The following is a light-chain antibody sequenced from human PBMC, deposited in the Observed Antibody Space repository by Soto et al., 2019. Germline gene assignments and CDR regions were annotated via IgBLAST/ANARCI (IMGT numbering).Light chain of an antibody. CDR2: DVS. Sequence: QSALTQPPSASGSPGQSVTISCTGTSSDVGGYNYVSWYQQHPGKAPKLMIYDVSKRPSGVPDRFSASKSGNTASLTVSGFQAEDEADYYCSSYAGRNSYVFGAGTKVTV. J-gene: IGLJ1*01. V-gene: IGLV2-8*01. CDR3: SSYAGRNSYV. CDR1: SSDVGGYNY.